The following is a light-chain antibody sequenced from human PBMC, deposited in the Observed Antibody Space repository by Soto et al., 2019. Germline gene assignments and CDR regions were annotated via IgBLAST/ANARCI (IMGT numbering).Light chain of an antibody. CDR1: QSISSY. Sequence: DIQMTQSPSSLSASVGDRVTNTCRASQSISSYLNWYQQKPGKAPKLLIYAASSLQSGVPSRFSGSGSGTDFTSTIRSLQPEDFATYYCQQSYSTPPLPFGGGTKVEIK. CDR2: AAS. J-gene: IGKJ4*01. CDR3: QQSYSTPPLP. V-gene: IGKV1-39*01.